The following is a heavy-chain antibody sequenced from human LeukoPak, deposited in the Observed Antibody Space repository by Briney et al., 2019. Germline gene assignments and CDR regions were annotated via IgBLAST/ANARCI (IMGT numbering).Heavy chain of an antibody. J-gene: IGHJ4*02. CDR1: GFTFSTYS. CDR3: AKDVVPDSGWDLDY. Sequence: PGGSLRLSCAASGFTFSTYSMTWVRQGPGKGLEWVSSIYPSGDSTFYADSVKGRFTISRDNSKNTLYLQMSSLRTKDTAIYYCAKDVVPDSGWDLDYWGQGTLVTVSS. D-gene: IGHD6-19*01. V-gene: IGHV3-23*01. CDR2: IYPSGDST.